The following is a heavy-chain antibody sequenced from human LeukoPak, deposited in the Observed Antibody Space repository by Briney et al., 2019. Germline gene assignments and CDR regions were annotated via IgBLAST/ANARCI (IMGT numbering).Heavy chain of an antibody. Sequence: GASVKVSCKASGYTFTSYAMHWVRQAPGQRLEWMGWSNAGNGNTKYSQEFQGRVTITRDTSASTAYMELSRLRSDDTAVYYCAGAVLLWFGELLSAPMDVWGQGTTVTVSS. CDR3: AGAVLLWFGELLSAPMDV. D-gene: IGHD3-10*01. J-gene: IGHJ6*02. CDR1: GYTFTSYA. V-gene: IGHV1-3*02. CDR2: SNAGNGNT.